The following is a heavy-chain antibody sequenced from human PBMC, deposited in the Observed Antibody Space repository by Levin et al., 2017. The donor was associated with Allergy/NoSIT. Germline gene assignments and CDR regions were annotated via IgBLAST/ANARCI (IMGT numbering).Heavy chain of an antibody. CDR3: ARDSPAFSSTDSFNG. CDR2: TYYRSKWYT. V-gene: IGHV6-1*01. J-gene: IGHJ3*01. CDR1: GDRVSSTSAA. Sequence: SQTLSLTCAISGDRVSSTSAAWNWIRQSPSRGLEWLGRTYYRSKWYTDYAVSVKSRITINSDTSKNQFSLQLNSVTPEDTAVYYCARDSPAFSSTDSFNGWGQGTMVTVSS. D-gene: IGHD5/OR15-5a*01.